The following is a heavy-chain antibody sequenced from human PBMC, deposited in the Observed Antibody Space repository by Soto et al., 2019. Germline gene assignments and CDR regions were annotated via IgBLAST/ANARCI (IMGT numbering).Heavy chain of an antibody. D-gene: IGHD2-2*02. J-gene: IGHJ6*03. Sequence: QEQLVQSGAEVKKPGASVKVSCKASGYTFTSYDINWVRQATGQGLEWMGWMNPNSGNTGYAQKFQGRVTMTRNTSISTAYMELSSLRSEDTAVYYCARLADVVVPAAILVSYYYYYYMDDWGRGTTVTVSS. CDR3: ARLADVVVPAAILVSYYYYYYMDD. V-gene: IGHV1-8*01. CDR1: GYTFTSYD. CDR2: MNPNSGNT.